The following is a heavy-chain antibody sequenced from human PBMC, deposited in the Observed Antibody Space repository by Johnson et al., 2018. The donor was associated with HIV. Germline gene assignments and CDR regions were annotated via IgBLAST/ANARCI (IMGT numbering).Heavy chain of an antibody. Sequence: QVQLVESGGGVVQPGGSLRLSCAASGFTFSNYGMHWVRQAPGKGLEWVAFIRYDESNKYYADSLKGRFTISRDNSKNTLYLQMGSLRAEDMAVYYCAKGDYYDSRGAFDIWGPGTMVTVSS. J-gene: IGHJ3*02. CDR1: GFTFSNYG. CDR3: AKGDYYDSRGAFDI. D-gene: IGHD3-22*01. CDR2: IRYDESNK. V-gene: IGHV3-30*02.